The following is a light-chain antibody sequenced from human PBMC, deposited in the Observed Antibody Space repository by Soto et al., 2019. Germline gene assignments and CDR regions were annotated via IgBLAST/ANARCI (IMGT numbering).Light chain of an antibody. Sequence: QSALTQPPSASGSPGQSITISCTGNRSDAGGYSYVSWYQQHPGKAPKLIIFDVNNRPSGISNLFSGSESGSTASLTISGLQAEDEADYCCGSYAGLSALWVFGGGTKVTVL. V-gene: IGLV2-14*03. CDR1: RSDAGGYSY. J-gene: IGLJ3*02. CDR2: DVN. CDR3: GSYAGLSALWV.